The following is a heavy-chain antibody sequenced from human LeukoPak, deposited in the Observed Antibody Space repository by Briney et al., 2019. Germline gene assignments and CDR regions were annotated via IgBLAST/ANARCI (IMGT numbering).Heavy chain of an antibody. CDR2: IIPIFGTA. CDR3: AAVGSVVRGDYFDY. J-gene: IGHJ4*02. V-gene: IGHV1-69*06. Sequence: SVQVSCKASGGTFSSYAISWVRQAPGQGLEWMGGIIPIFGTANYAQKFQGRVTITADKSTSTAYMELSSLRSEDTAVYYCAAVGSVVRGDYFDYWGQGTLVTVSS. CDR1: GGTFSSYA. D-gene: IGHD3-10*01.